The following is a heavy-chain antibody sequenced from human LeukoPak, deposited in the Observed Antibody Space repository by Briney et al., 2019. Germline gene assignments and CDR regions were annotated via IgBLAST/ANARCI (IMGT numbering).Heavy chain of an antibody. D-gene: IGHD3-3*01. V-gene: IGHV3-30-3*01. J-gene: IGHJ3*01. CDR2: ISSDGTTK. CDR1: GFTLSSHV. CDR3: ARGILSPRSVAFDV. Sequence: PGGSLRLSCVASGFTLSSHVMHWVRQAPGKGLEWVALISSDGTTKYSADSVEGRFTISRDTSMDTLYLQMNSLRVDDTSVYYCARGILSPRSVAFDVWGQGTMVTVS.